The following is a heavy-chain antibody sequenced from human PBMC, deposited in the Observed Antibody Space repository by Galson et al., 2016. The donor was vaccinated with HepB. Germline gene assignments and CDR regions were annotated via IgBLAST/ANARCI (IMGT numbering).Heavy chain of an antibody. D-gene: IGHD6-19*01. J-gene: IGHJ4*02. CDR1: GFIFSGSA. Sequence: SLRLSCAASGFIFSGSAMHWVRQTSGKGLEWVGRIRSKVNNYATAYGASVKGRFTISRDDSENMAYLQMNSQKTEDTAVYYCARKGFAVAGYYFDYWGRGTLVTVSS. CDR2: IRSKVNNYAT. CDR3: ARKGFAVAGYYFDY. V-gene: IGHV3-73*01.